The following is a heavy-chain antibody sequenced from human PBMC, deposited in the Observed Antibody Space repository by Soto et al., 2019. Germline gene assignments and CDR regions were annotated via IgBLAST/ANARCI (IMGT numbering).Heavy chain of an antibody. Sequence: ASVKVSCKASGFTFTSSAVQWVRQARGQRLEWIGWIVVGSGNTNYAQKFQERVTITRDMSTSTAYMELSSLRSEDTAVYYCAAGGIVATIVLNPRYYGMDVWGQGTTVTVSS. J-gene: IGHJ6*02. D-gene: IGHD5-12*01. CDR3: AAGGIVATIVLNPRYYGMDV. V-gene: IGHV1-58*01. CDR2: IVVGSGNT. CDR1: GFTFTSSA.